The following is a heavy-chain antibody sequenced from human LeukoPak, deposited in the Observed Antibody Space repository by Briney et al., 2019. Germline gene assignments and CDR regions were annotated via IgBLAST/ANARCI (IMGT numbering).Heavy chain of an antibody. CDR3: AVTTVTTSGEFDP. V-gene: IGHV1-18*01. CDR1: GYTFTSYG. J-gene: IGHJ5*02. D-gene: IGHD4-17*01. Sequence: ASVKVSCKASGYTFTSYGISWVRQAPGQGLEWMGWISVYNGNTNYAQKFQGRVTMTTDTSTTTAYMELSSLRSEDTAVYYCAVTTVTTSGEFDPWGQGTLVTVSS. CDR2: ISVYNGNT.